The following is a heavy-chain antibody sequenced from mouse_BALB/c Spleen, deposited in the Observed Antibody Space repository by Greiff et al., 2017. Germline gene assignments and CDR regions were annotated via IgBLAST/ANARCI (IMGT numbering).Heavy chain of an antibody. J-gene: IGHJ3*01. CDR3: AMSYGYDRVWFAY. CDR2: IWGDGST. V-gene: IGHV2-6-7*01. CDR1: GFSLTGYG. Sequence: QVHVKQSGPGLVAPSQSLSITCTVSGFSLTGYGVNWVRQPPGKGLEWLGMIWGDGSTDYNSALKSRLSISKDNSKSQVFLKMNSLQTDDTARYYCAMSYGYDRVWFAYWGQGTLVTVSA. D-gene: IGHD2-2*01.